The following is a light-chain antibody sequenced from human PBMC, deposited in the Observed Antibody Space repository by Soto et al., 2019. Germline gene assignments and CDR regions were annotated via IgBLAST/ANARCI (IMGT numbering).Light chain of an antibody. CDR3: QSYDSSLTALYV. J-gene: IGLJ1*01. CDR1: SPNIGAGYD. CDR2: GNT. Sequence: QSALTQPPSVSGAPGQRVTISCTGSSPNIGAGYDVQWYQQLPGTAPKLLMYGNTNRPSGVPDRFSGSKSGTSASLAITGLQAEDEADYYCQSYDSSLTALYVFGTGTKVTVL. V-gene: IGLV1-40*01.